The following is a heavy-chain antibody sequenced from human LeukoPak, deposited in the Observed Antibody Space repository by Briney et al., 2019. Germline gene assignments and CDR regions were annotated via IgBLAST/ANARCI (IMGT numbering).Heavy chain of an antibody. CDR2: ISGSGGST. D-gene: IGHD6-13*01. V-gene: IGHV3-23*01. J-gene: IGHJ4*02. CDR3: AKDLGSSWYPYYFDY. CDR1: GFTFSSYA. Sequence: PGGSLRLSSAASGFTFSSYAMSWVRQAPGKGLEWVSAISGSGGSTYYADSVKGRFTISRDNSKNTLYLQMNSLRAEDTAVYYCAKDLGSSWYPYYFDYWGQGTLVTVSS.